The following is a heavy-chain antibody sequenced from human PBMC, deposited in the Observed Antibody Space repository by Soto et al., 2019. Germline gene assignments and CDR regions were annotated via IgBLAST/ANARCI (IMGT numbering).Heavy chain of an antibody. CDR1: GFTFSDYY. Sequence: QVQLVESGGGLVKPGGSLRLSCAASGFTFSDYYMTWIRQAPGKGLEYISYIVSSSAYTNYADSVKGRFTISRDNAKNSLYLEMRSLRVEDTAVYYCARLRASSWYMGGYLDYWGQGTLVTVSS. D-gene: IGHD6-13*01. J-gene: IGHJ4*02. CDR2: IVSSSAYT. CDR3: ARLRASSWYMGGYLDY. V-gene: IGHV3-11*06.